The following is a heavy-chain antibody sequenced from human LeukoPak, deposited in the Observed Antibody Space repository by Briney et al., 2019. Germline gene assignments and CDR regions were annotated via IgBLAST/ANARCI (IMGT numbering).Heavy chain of an antibody. Sequence: PGGSLRLSCAASGFTFSSYAMSWVHQAPGKGLEWVSAISGSGGSTYYADSVKGRFTISRDNSKNTLYLQMNSLRAEDTAVYYCAKKPGHYYDSSGYSREYYFDYWGQGTLVTVSS. CDR2: ISGSGGST. V-gene: IGHV3-23*01. CDR1: GFTFSSYA. D-gene: IGHD3-22*01. CDR3: AKKPGHYYDSSGYSREYYFDY. J-gene: IGHJ4*02.